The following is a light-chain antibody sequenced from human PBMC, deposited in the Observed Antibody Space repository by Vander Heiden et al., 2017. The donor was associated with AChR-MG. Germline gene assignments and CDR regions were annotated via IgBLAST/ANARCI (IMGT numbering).Light chain of an antibody. CDR2: DAS. CDR3: QQRGNWPLT. J-gene: IGKJ4*01. Sequence: EIVFTQSPGTLSVSPGDRATLSCRASQSVDNYLAWYQQKPGQAPRPLIYDASKRAAGIPARFSGSGSGTDFTLTISTLEPEDFAVYYCQQRGNWPLTFGGGTKVEIK. CDR1: QSVDNY. V-gene: IGKV3-11*01.